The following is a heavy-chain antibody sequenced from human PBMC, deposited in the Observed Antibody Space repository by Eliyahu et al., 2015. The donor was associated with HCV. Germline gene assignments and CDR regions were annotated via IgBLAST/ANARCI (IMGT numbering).Heavy chain of an antibody. V-gene: IGHV3-7*01. Sequence: EVDLAESGGGLVQPGGSLRLSCAASGFGFSSHWMSWVRQAPGKGLEWVASINEDGSEKFYVDSVKGRFTISRDSAKNSLYLQINSLRAEDTAVYYCARDGSGGIYFDYWGQGTLVTVSS. D-gene: IGHD2-15*01. J-gene: IGHJ4*02. CDR3: ARDGSGGIYFDY. CDR2: INEDGSEK. CDR1: GFGFSSHW.